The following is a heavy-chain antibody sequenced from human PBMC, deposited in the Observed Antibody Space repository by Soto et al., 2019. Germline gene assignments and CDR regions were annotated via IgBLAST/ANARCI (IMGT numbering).Heavy chain of an antibody. CDR2: IYYSGST. CDR3: ARHNYGSGSTYFDY. J-gene: IGHJ4*02. V-gene: IGHV4-59*08. D-gene: IGHD3-10*01. Sequence: SETLPLTCTVSGGSIRSYYWSWIRQPPGKGLEWIGYIYYSGSTNYNPSLKSRVTISVDTSKNQFSLKLNSMTAADTAVYYCARHNYGSGSTYFDYWGQGTLVTVSS. CDR1: GGSIRSYY.